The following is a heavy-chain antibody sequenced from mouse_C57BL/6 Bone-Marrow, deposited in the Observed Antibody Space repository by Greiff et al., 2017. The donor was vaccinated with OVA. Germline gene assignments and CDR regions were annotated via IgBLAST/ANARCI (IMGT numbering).Heavy chain of an antibody. CDR3: ERGTLYDGSSAWFAY. V-gene: IGHV1-81*01. Sequence: QVQLQQSGAELARPGASVKLSCKASGYTFTSYGISWVKQRTGQGLEWIGEIYPRSGNTYYNEKFKGKATLTADKSSSTAYMELRSLTSEDDAVDVGERGTLYDGSSAWFAYWGKGTLVTVSA. CDR1: GYTFTSYG. CDR2: IYPRSGNT. J-gene: IGHJ3*01. D-gene: IGHD1-1*01.